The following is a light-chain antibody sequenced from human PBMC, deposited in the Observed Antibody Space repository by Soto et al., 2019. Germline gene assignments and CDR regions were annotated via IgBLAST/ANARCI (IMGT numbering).Light chain of an antibody. Sequence: EIVMTQSPVTLSVSPGERVSLSCRASHSVSSNLAWYQQKPGQAPSLLIYGALTRATGIPARFSGTGSGTEFTLTISRLEPEDFAVYYCQQYGSSPGTFGQGTKVDIK. J-gene: IGKJ1*01. CDR3: QQYGSSPGT. CDR2: GAL. V-gene: IGKV3-15*01. CDR1: HSVSSN.